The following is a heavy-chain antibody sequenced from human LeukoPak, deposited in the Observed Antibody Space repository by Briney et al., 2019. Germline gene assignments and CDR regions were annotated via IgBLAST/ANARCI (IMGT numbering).Heavy chain of an antibody. CDR1: GGTFSSYA. D-gene: IGHD6-6*01. CDR2: IIPIFGTA. J-gene: IGHJ4*02. CDR3: ASYYGGAARPLPEFDY. Sequence: GASVKVSCKASGGTFSSYAISWVRQAPGQGLEWMGGIIPIFGTANYAQKFQGRVTITADESTSTAYMELSSLRSEDTAVYYCASYYGGAARPLPEFDYWGQGTLVTVSS. V-gene: IGHV1-69*13.